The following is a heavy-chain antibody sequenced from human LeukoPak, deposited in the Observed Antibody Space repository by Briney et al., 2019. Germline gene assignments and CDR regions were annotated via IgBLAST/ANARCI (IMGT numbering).Heavy chain of an antibody. J-gene: IGHJ6*02. D-gene: IGHD7-27*01. Sequence: SLKVSSKASGGTFSIYTISCVRQAPGQRLERMGRIIPIFGIANYAQKFQGRVTITADKSTSTAYMELSSVRSEDTAVYYCAKTGDLYCYGMDVWGQGTTVTVSS. CDR3: AKTGDLYCYGMDV. CDR1: GGTFSIYT. V-gene: IGHV1-69*02. CDR2: IIPIFGIA.